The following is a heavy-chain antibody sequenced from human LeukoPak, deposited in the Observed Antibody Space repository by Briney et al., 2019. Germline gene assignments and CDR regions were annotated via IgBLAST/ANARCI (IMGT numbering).Heavy chain of an antibody. Sequence: SVKVSCKASGGTFSSYAISWVRQAPGQGLEWMGGIIPIFGTANYAQKFQGRVTITADESTSTAYMELSRLRSDDTAVYYCARGAEYDFWSGYDPYYFDYWGQGTLVTVSS. CDR2: IIPIFGTA. CDR3: ARGAEYDFWSGYDPYYFDY. V-gene: IGHV1-69*13. D-gene: IGHD3-3*01. J-gene: IGHJ4*02. CDR1: GGTFSSYA.